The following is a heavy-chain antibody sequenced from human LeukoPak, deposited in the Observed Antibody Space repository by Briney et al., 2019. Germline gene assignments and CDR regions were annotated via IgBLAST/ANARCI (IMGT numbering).Heavy chain of an antibody. CDR2: ISGGGTT. V-gene: IGHV3-23*01. CDR1: GFIFNNYA. Sequence: GGSLRLSCETSGFIFNNYAVNWVRQAPGKGQEWVSSISGGGTTYYADSVKDRFTISRDSSQNSLYLQMNSLRAEDAAVYFCARGWSSVSYYFQYWGQGTLVTVSS. CDR3: ARGWSSVSYYFQY. D-gene: IGHD6-13*01. J-gene: IGHJ4*02.